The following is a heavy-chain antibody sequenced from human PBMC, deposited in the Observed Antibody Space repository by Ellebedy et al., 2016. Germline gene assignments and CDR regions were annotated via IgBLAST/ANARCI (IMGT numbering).Heavy chain of an antibody. J-gene: IGHJ4*02. CDR2: ISGGGDTT. CDR1: GFTFGNFF. CDR3: YYGHYSGY. D-gene: IGHD4-17*01. V-gene: IGHV3-23*01. Sequence: GESLKISXVASGFTFGNFFMSWVRQAPGGGLEWISTISGGGDTTVSADSVKGRFTISRDNFRNTLYLQMNSLRAEDTAVYYCYYGHYSGYWGQGTRVTVSS.